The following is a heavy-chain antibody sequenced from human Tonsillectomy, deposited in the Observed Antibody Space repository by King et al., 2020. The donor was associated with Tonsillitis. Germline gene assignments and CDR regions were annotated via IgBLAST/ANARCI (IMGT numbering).Heavy chain of an antibody. CDR1: GYSFTTYW. CDR2: IFPGDSDT. CDR3: ASLFDRATWDVTPTY. D-gene: IGHD1-26*01. V-gene: IGHV5-51*01. Sequence: QLVQSGAEVKKPGESLKISCKGSGYSFTTYWIGWVRQMPGKGLEWMGIIFPGDSDTRYIPSFQGQVTISADKSISTAYLQWNSLKASDTAMYYCASLFDRATWDVTPTYWGQGTLVTVSS. J-gene: IGHJ4*02.